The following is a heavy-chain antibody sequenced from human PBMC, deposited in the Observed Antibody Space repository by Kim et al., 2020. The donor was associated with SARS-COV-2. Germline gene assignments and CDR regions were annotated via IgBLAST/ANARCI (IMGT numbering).Heavy chain of an antibody. V-gene: IGHV4-34*01. CDR1: GGSFSGYY. J-gene: IGHJ4*01. CDR2: INHSGST. Sequence: SETLSLTCAVYGGSFSGYYWSWIRQPPGKGLEWIGEINHSGSTNYNPSLKSRVTISVDTSKNQFSLKLSSVTAADTAVYYCARGAERDKTFRRGRNFDY. CDR3: ARGAERDKTFRRGRNFDY. D-gene: IGHD2-15*01.